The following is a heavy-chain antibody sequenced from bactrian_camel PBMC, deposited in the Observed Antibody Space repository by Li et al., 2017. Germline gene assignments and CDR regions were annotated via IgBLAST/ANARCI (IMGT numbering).Heavy chain of an antibody. CDR1: GFSYSYTRRC. J-gene: IGHJ4*01. CDR2: VIGGGGVA. V-gene: IGHV3S54*01. CDR3: TTAAPGGSWISTTGYNS. D-gene: IGHD6*01. Sequence: HVQLVESGGGSVQAGGSLRLSCVISGFSYSYTRRCVGWFRQAPGKEREAVAAVIGGGGVAKCGDSVKGRFTISRDNAKNTVYLQMNSLKSEDTALYYCTTAAPGGSWISTTGYNSWGQGTQVTVS.